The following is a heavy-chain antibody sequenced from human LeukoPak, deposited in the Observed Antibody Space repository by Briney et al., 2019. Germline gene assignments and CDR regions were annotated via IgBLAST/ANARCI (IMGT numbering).Heavy chain of an antibody. CDR1: GLTFSSYW. J-gene: IGHJ3*02. CDR2: IKQDGSEK. V-gene: IGHV3-7*01. Sequence: GGSLRLSCVASGLTFSSYWMTWVRQAPGKGLEWVANIKQDGSEKYYVDSVKGRFTISRDNAKNSLYLQMNSLRAEDTAVYYCARDESLGDFWSGYFDAFDIWGQGTMVTVSS. D-gene: IGHD3-3*01. CDR3: ARDESLGDFWSGYFDAFDI.